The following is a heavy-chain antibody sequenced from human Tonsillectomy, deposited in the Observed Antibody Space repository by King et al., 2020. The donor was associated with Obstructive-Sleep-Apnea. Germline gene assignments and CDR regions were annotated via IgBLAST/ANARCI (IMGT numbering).Heavy chain of an antibody. Sequence: QPQESGPGLVKPSETLSLTCTVSGGSISSFYWSWIRQSPGKGLEWIGYIDYSGTTNYNPSLNSRVTISVDTSKNQFSLNLSSVTAADTALYYCAGTYYYDTSGDRKYYYGMDVWGQGTTVTVSS. V-gene: IGHV4-59*08. CDR2: IDYSGTT. J-gene: IGHJ6*02. CDR3: AGTYYYDTSGDRKYYYGMDV. CDR1: GGSISSFY. D-gene: IGHD3-22*01.